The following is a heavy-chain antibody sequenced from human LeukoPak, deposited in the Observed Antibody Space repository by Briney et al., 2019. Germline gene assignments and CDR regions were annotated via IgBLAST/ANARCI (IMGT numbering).Heavy chain of an antibody. CDR2: IASDGSST. Sequence: GGSLRLSCATSGFTFSSYWMNWVRQAPGKGLVWVSRIASDGSSTTYADSVKGRFSISRDNAKNTLYLQMNNLRVEDTAVYYCARGRPHGNDYWGQGTLVTVSS. D-gene: IGHD4-23*01. CDR1: GFTFSSYW. J-gene: IGHJ4*02. V-gene: IGHV3-74*01. CDR3: ARGRPHGNDY.